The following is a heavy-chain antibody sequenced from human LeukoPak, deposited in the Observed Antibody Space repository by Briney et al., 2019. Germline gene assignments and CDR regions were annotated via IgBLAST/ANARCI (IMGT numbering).Heavy chain of an antibody. J-gene: IGHJ3*02. D-gene: IGHD3-22*01. Sequence: GSLRLSCAASGFTFSNYWMHWVRQAPGKGLVWVSRINSGGSNTIYADSVKGRFTISRDNAKNTLYLQMNSLRAEDTAVYYCARDGGDSYYYESGAFDIWGQGTMVTVSS. V-gene: IGHV3-74*01. CDR1: GFTFSNYW. CDR3: ARDGGDSYYYESGAFDI. CDR2: INSGGSNT.